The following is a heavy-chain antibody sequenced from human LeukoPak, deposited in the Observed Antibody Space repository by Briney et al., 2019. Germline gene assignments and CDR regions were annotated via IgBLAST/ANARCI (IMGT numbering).Heavy chain of an antibody. J-gene: IGHJ4*02. CDR3: VRDHNSENWGSLGK. D-gene: IGHD7-27*01. Sequence: GASVKVSCTASGYTFTAYYIHWVRQAPGQGLEWMGWISPYTGGTNYAQKFQGRVTITQNRSSNTVYMDLNRLTSDDTALYYCVRDHNSENWGSLGKWGQGTLVTVSS. V-gene: IGHV1-2*02. CDR1: GYTFTAYY. CDR2: ISPYTGGT.